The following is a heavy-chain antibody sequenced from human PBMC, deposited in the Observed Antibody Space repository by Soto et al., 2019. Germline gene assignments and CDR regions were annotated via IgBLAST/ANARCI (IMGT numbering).Heavy chain of an antibody. CDR3: ARDLGYYASDGYFDY. D-gene: IGHD3-22*01. Sequence: QVQLVESGGNLVKPGGSLRLSCAGSGFTFSDYYMSWIRQARGKGLAWVSYISSSGNIIYYADSVEGRFTISRDNAKNSLYLQMNSLRAEDTAVYYCARDLGYYASDGYFDYWGQGTLVTVSS. V-gene: IGHV3-11*01. CDR2: ISSSGNII. CDR1: GFTFSDYY. J-gene: IGHJ4*02.